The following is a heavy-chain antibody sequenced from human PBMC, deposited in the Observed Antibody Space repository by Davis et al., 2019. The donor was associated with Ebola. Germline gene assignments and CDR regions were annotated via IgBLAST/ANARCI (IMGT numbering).Heavy chain of an antibody. Sequence: ASVKVSCKASGYTFTGYYMHWVRQAPGQGLEWMGWISAYNGNTNYAQKLQGRVTMTTDTSTSTAYMELRSLRSDDTAVYYCARDRGYCSGGSCSPFDIWGQGTMVTVSS. CDR3: ARDRGYCSGGSCSPFDI. J-gene: IGHJ3*02. CDR1: GYTFTGYY. D-gene: IGHD2-15*01. CDR2: ISAYNGNT. V-gene: IGHV1-18*04.